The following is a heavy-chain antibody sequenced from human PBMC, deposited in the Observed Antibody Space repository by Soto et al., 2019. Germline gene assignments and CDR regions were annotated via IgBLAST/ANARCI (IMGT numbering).Heavy chain of an antibody. J-gene: IGHJ6*03. Sequence: GGSLRLSCAASGFTFSSYAMHWVRQAPGKGLEYVSAISSNGGSTYYANSVKGRFTISRDNSKNTLYLQMGSLRAEDMAVYYCARDLGLAAAGTVLSGYYYMDVWGKGTTVTVSS. D-gene: IGHD6-13*01. CDR1: GFTFSSYA. CDR2: ISSNGGST. CDR3: ARDLGLAAAGTVLSGYYYMDV. V-gene: IGHV3-64*01.